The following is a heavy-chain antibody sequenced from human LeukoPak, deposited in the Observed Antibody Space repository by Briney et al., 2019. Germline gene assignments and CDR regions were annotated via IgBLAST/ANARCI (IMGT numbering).Heavy chain of an antibody. V-gene: IGHV3-23*01. CDR3: AKGKDDSSGWYFFY. D-gene: IGHD6-19*01. CDR2: ISGSGGST. Sequence: GGSLRLSCAASGFTFSSHGMSSGRQAPGKGLEWVSAISGSGGSTYYADSVKGRFTISRDNSKNTLYLQMNSLRAEDTAVYYCAKGKDDSSGWYFFYWGQGTLVTVSS. CDR1: GFTFSSHG. J-gene: IGHJ4*02.